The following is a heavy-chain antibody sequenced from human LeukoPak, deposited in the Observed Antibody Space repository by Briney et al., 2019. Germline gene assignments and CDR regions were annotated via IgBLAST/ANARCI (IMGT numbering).Heavy chain of an antibody. Sequence: GGSLRLSCAASGFTVCSNTMSWVRQAPGKGLEWVSIIYSGGSTSYADSVKGRFTISRDNSKNTPYLQMNSLRTEDTAVYYCARGGSYFDISGYYFYWGQGTLVTVSS. CDR2: IYSGGST. CDR3: ARGGSYFDISGYYFY. D-gene: IGHD3-22*01. J-gene: IGHJ4*02. V-gene: IGHV3-66*01. CDR1: GFTVCSNT.